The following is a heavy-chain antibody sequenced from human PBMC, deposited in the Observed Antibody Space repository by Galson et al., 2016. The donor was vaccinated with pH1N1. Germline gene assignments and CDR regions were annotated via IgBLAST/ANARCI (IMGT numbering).Heavy chain of an antibody. CDR3: ARAIGSRSSY. D-gene: IGHD3-16*02. Sequence: SLRLSCAASGFTFNNYWMHWVRQVPGKGLEWVANIKEDGSEKYYVDSVRGRFTTSRDNAKNSLYLQMNSLRDEDTALYYCARAIGSRSSYWGQGTLVTVSS. V-gene: IGHV3-7*01. J-gene: IGHJ4*02. CDR2: IKEDGSEK. CDR1: GFTFNNYW.